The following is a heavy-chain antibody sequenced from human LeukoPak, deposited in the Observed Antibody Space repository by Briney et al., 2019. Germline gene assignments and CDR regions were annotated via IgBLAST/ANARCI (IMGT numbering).Heavy chain of an antibody. Sequence: PGGSLRLSCAASGFTFSSYGMSWVRQAPGKGLEWISAISGSGGSTYYADSVKGRFTISRDNSKNTLYLQMNRLRAEDTAVYYCAKVLKRITMIVVVITTDFAFDYWGQGTLVTVSS. D-gene: IGHD3-22*01. J-gene: IGHJ4*02. V-gene: IGHV3-23*01. CDR3: AKVLKRITMIVVVITTDFAFDY. CDR2: ISGSGGST. CDR1: GFTFSSYG.